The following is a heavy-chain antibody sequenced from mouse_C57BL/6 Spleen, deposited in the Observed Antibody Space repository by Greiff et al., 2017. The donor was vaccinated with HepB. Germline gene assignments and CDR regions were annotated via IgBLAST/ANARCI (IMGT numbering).Heavy chain of an antibody. Sequence: EVKLVESGGDLVKPGGSLKLSCAASGFTFSSYGMSWVRQTPDKRLEWVATISSGGSYTYYPDSVKGRFTISRDNAKNTLYLQMSSLKSEDTAMYYCARHEETVVATRGAMDYWGQGTSVTVSS. CDR2: ISSGGSYT. D-gene: IGHD1-1*01. CDR3: ARHEETVVATRGAMDY. J-gene: IGHJ4*01. CDR1: GFTFSSYG. V-gene: IGHV5-6*01.